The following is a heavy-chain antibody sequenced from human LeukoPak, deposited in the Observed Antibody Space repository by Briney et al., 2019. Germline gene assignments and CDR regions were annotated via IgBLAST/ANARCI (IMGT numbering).Heavy chain of an antibody. CDR3: AKTVAGYFDN. CDR2: ISSSSSYI. Sequence: PGGSLRLSCAASGFTFSSYSMNWVRQAPGKGLEWVSSISSSSSYIYYADSVKGRFTISRDNAKNSLYLQMNSLRAEDTAVYSCAKTVAGYFDNWGQGTLLTAS. D-gene: IGHD6-19*01. V-gene: IGHV3-21*01. CDR1: GFTFSSYS. J-gene: IGHJ4*02.